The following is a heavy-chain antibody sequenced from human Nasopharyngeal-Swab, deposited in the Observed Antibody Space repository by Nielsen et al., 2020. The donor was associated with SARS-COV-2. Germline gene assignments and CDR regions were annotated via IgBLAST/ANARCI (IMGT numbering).Heavy chain of an antibody. CDR3: ARDHLMTVTIPYHYYGMDV. D-gene: IGHD4-11*01. V-gene: IGHV3-64*04. Sequence: GGSLRLSCSASGFTFISYAMHWVRQAPGKGLEYVSTISSNGDNTYYADSVKGRFTISRDNAKNSLYLQMNSLRAEDTAVYYCARDHLMTVTIPYHYYGMDVWGQGTTVTVSS. CDR1: GFTFISYA. J-gene: IGHJ6*02. CDR2: ISSNGDNT.